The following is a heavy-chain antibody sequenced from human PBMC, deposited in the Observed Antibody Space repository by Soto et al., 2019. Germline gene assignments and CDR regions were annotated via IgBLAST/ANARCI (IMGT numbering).Heavy chain of an antibody. D-gene: IGHD2-15*01. CDR1: CGSISSGGYY. Sequence: SETLSLTCTVSCGSISSGGYYWSWTRQHPGKGLEWIGYIYYSGSTYYNPSLKSRVTISVDTSKNQFSLKLSSVTAADTAVYYCARGGGYCSGGSCYIPIWGQGTMVTVSS. V-gene: IGHV4-31*03. CDR2: IYYSGST. J-gene: IGHJ3*02. CDR3: ARGGGYCSGGSCYIPI.